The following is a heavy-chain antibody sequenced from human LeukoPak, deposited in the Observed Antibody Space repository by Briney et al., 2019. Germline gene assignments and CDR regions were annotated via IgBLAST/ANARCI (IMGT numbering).Heavy chain of an antibody. J-gene: IGHJ6*03. CDR1: GFTFSSYE. V-gene: IGHV3-48*03. Sequence: SGGSLRLSCAASGFTFSSYEMNWVRQAPGKGLEWVSYISSSGSTIYYADSVKGRFTISRDNSKNTLYLQMNSLRAEDTAVYYCAGPMVRGVKNPNYYMDVWGKGTTVTISS. CDR2: ISSSGSTI. CDR3: AGPMVRGVKNPNYYMDV. D-gene: IGHD3-10*01.